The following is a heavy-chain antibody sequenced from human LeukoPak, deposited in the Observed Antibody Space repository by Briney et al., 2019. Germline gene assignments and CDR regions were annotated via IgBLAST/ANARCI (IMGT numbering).Heavy chain of an antibody. CDR3: AKRRDSSGYYFDY. Sequence: PGGSLRLSCAASGFTFSSYGMHWVRQAPGKGLEWVAFIRYDGSNKYYADSVKGRFTISRDNSKNTLYLQMNSLRAEDTAVYYCAKRRDSSGYYFDYWGQGTLVTVSS. V-gene: IGHV3-30*02. D-gene: IGHD3-22*01. CDR2: IRYDGSNK. CDR1: GFTFSSYG. J-gene: IGHJ4*02.